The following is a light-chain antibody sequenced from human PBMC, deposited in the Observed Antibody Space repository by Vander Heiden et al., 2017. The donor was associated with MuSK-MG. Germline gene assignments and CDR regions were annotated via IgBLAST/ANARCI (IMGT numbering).Light chain of an antibody. CDR1: QSVSSSY. CDR2: GAS. CDR3: QQYGNSPWT. V-gene: IGKV3-20*01. Sequence: EIVLTQSPGTLSLSPGERATLSCRASQSVSSSYLAWYHQKAGQAPRLLIYGASRRATGIPDRFSGSGSGTDFTLTISRLEPEDFAVYYCQQYGNSPWTFGQGTKLEIK. J-gene: IGKJ1*01.